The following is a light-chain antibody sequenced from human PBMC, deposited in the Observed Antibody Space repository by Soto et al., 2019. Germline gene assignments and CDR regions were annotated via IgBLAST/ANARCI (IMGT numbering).Light chain of an antibody. J-gene: IGKJ4*01. CDR2: GSS. Sequence: EIVMTQSLATLSMSPGERATLSCRASQSVYSNLAWYQQKPGQTPRLLIYGSSTRATGIPARFSGGGSGTEFTLTLSSLQSEDFAVYYCQQYNSWPLTFGGGTKVEIK. V-gene: IGKV3-15*01. CDR3: QQYNSWPLT. CDR1: QSVYSN.